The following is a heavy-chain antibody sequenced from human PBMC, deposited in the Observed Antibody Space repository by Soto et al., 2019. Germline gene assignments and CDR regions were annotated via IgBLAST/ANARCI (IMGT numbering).Heavy chain of an antibody. CDR2: IIPIFGTA. Sequence: QVQLVQSGAEVKKPGSSVKVSCKASGGTFSSYAISWVRQAPGQGLEWMGGIIPIFGTANYAQKFQGRVTITADESTSTAYIELSSLRSEDTAVYYCARDLLPTYYYDSSGPFGFDYWGQGTLVTVSS. V-gene: IGHV1-69*01. CDR1: GGTFSSYA. J-gene: IGHJ4*02. CDR3: ARDLLPTYYYDSSGPFGFDY. D-gene: IGHD3-22*01.